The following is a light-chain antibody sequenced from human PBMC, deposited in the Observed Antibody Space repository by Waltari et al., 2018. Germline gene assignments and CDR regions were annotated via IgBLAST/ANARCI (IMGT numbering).Light chain of an antibody. Sequence: DIQMTQSPSSLSASVGDRVTITCRASQGISNYLAWYQQKPGKVPKILIYAASTLQSGVPSRFSGSGSGTDFTLTISSLQPEDVATYYCQKYNSAPPGGTFGPGTKVDIK. CDR3: QKYNSAPPGGT. V-gene: IGKV1-27*01. CDR1: QGISNY. CDR2: AAS. J-gene: IGKJ3*01.